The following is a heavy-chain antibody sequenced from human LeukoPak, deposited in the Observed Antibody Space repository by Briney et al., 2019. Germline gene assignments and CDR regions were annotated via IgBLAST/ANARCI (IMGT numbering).Heavy chain of an antibody. V-gene: IGHV1-18*01. CDR3: ARARFGISWFDP. CDR2: ISAYNGNT. J-gene: IGHJ5*02. D-gene: IGHD3-10*02. Sequence: ASVKVSCKASGYTFTSYGISWVRQAPGQGLEWMGWISAYNGNTNYAQKLQGRVTVTTDTSTSTAYMELRSLRSDDTAVYYCARARFGISWFDPWGQGTLVTVSS. CDR1: GYTFTSYG.